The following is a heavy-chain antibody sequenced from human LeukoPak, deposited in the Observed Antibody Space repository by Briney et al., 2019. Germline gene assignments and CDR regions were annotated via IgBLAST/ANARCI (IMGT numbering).Heavy chain of an antibody. J-gene: IGHJ4*02. D-gene: IGHD5-24*01. CDR1: GYTVCGIH. CDR3: ARLGDGDNLRYFDY. V-gene: IGHV4-59*08. Sequence: SETLSCNGTGYGYTVCGIHWARNGQPQGKGLEGMGYIYYSGSTNYNASLKSRATISVDTSKNQFSLKLSSVTAADTAVYYCARLGDGDNLRYFDYWGQGTLVTVSS. CDR2: IYYSGST.